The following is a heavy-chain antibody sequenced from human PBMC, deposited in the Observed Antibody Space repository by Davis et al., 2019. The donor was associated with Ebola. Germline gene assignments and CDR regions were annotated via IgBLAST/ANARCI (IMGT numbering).Heavy chain of an antibody. CDR1: GYDFSNFW. J-gene: IGHJ4*02. V-gene: IGHV5-51*01. CDR2: IYPGDSDT. D-gene: IGHD6-6*01. Sequence: GESLKISCKASGYDFSNFWIGWVRQMPGKGLEWMGIIYPGDSDTRYSPPFQGQVTISADKSISTAYLQWSSLKASDTAIYYCARQDRITARPFDYWGQGTLVTVSS. CDR3: ARQDRITARPFDY.